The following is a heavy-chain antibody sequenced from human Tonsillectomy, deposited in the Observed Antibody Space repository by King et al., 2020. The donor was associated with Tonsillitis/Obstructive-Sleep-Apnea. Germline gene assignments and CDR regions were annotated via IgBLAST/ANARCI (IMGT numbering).Heavy chain of an antibody. J-gene: IGHJ6*03. CDR3: AADPTSNYYYYYYMDV. V-gene: IGHV1-58*01. CDR1: GFTFTSSA. CDR2: IVVGSGNT. Sequence: QLVQSGPEVKKPGTSVKVSCKASGFTFTSSAVQWVRQARGQRLEWIGWIVVGSGNTNYAQKFQERVTITRDMSTSTAYMELSSLRSEDTAVYYCAADPTSNYYYYYYMDVWGKGTTVTVSS.